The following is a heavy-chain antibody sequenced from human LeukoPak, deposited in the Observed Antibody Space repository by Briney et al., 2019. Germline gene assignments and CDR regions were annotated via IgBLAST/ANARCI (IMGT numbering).Heavy chain of an antibody. Sequence: SQTLTLTCAISGVSVSSNCVAWLWLAQSPSRGFVWLVKTYYRSKWYDDYAVSVKSRIAINPNTSKHQFSMQLNSETPDDTSVYSGARAKGLSPLFDYWGQGTLVTVSS. CDR1: GVSVSSNCVA. V-gene: IGHV6-1*01. CDR3: ARAKGLSPLFDY. J-gene: IGHJ4*02. CDR2: TYYRSKWYD.